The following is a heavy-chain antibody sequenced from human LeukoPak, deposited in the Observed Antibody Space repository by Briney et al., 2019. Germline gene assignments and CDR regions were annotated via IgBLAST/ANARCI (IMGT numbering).Heavy chain of an antibody. Sequence: SETLSLTCTVSGGSISSGDYYWSWVRQPPGKGLEYIGYIYYSGSTYYNPSLKSRITISVDTSKNQFSLKLSSVTAADTTVYYCARGSWSSSIDYWGQGTLVTVSS. J-gene: IGHJ4*02. CDR2: IYYSGST. D-gene: IGHD6-6*01. V-gene: IGHV4-30-4*01. CDR3: ARGSWSSSIDY. CDR1: GGSISSGDYY.